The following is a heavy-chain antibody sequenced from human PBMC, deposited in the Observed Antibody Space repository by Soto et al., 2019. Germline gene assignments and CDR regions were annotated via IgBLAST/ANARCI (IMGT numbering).Heavy chain of an antibody. J-gene: IGHJ4*02. CDR3: ARAPETPSIRGVALPYFFDY. Sequence: TSETLSLTCTVSGGSISSGTSYWSWIRQRPGKGLEWIGYIFYSGSFYYTPSLRGRVMILADTSKNQFTLRLSSVTAADTAVYYCARAPETPSIRGVALPYFFDYWGQGALVTGSS. V-gene: IGHV4-31*03. CDR2: IFYSGSF. CDR1: GGSISSGTSY. D-gene: IGHD3-3*01.